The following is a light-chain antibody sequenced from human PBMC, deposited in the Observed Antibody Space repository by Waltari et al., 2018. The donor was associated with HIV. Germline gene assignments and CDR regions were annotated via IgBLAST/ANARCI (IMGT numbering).Light chain of an antibody. CDR3: QQGGGMPYT. CDR1: QNIKTN. J-gene: IGKJ2*01. CDR2: GAS. V-gene: IGKV1-39*01. Sequence: DIQMTQSPSSLSASVGDRVTITCRASQNIKTNLNWYQQKPGKAPKFLIYGASNLKRGVPARFSGSGSGTDFTLSISSLQPEDSATYYCQQGGGMPYTFGQGTMVEIK.